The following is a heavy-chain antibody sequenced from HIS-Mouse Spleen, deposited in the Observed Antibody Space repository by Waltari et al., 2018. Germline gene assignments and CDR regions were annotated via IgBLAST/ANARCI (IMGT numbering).Heavy chain of an antibody. J-gene: IGHJ4*02. Sequence: SRINSDGSSTSYADSVKGRFTISRDNAKNTLYLQMNSLRAEDTAVYYCARGWYYFDYWGQGTLVTVSS. V-gene: IGHV3-74*01. CDR2: INSDGSST. D-gene: IGHD2-8*01. CDR3: ARGWYYFDY.